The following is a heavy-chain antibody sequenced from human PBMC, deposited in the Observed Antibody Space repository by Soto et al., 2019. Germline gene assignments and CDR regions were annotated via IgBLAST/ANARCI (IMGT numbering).Heavy chain of an antibody. CDR2: FSGSGDNT. Sequence: LSLTCAASGFTFSSYAMSWVRQAPGKGLEWVSSFSGSGDNTDYADSVKGRFTISRDNSKNTLYMQMNSLRAEDTAVYYCAKDRYDILTGYPIQYGMDVWGQGTTVTVSS. CDR3: AKDRYDILTGYPIQYGMDV. J-gene: IGHJ6*02. CDR1: GFTFSSYA. V-gene: IGHV3-23*01. D-gene: IGHD3-9*01.